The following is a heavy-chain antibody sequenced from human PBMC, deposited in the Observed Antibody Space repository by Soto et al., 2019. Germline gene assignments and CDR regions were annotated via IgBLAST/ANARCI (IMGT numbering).Heavy chain of an antibody. J-gene: IGHJ6*02. CDR2: IYPGDSDT. CDR3: AASIFYYGMDV. Sequence: GESLKISCKGSGYTFTNYWICWWLQMPGKGPEWMGIIYPGDSDTKYNPSFQGQVTISADKSITTTYLQWSSLKASDTAIYYCAASIFYYGMDVWGQETTVTVSS. V-gene: IGHV5-51*01. CDR1: GYTFTNYW.